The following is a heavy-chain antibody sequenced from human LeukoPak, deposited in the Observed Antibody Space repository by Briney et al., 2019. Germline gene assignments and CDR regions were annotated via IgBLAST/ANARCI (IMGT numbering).Heavy chain of an antibody. Sequence: PSETLSLTCAVYGGSFSGYYWSWIRQPPGKGLEWIGEINHSGSTNYNPSLKSRVTISVDTSKNQFSLKLSSVTAADTAVYYCARGIKGPYVWGSYRLALGAFDIWGQGTMVTVSS. D-gene: IGHD3-16*02. J-gene: IGHJ3*02. CDR3: ARGIKGPYVWGSYRLALGAFDI. V-gene: IGHV4-34*01. CDR2: INHSGST. CDR1: GGSFSGYY.